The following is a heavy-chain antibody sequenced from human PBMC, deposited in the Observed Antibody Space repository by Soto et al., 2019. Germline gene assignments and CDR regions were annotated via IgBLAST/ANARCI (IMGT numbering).Heavy chain of an antibody. Sequence: QVQLQQWGAGLLKPSETLSLTCAVYGGSFSGYYWSWIRQPPGKGLEWIGEINHSGSTNYNPSLKRRVTISVDTSKNQFSLKLSSVTAADTAVYYCARGEGQPSYYLDYWGQGTLVTVSS. D-gene: IGHD6-13*01. V-gene: IGHV4-34*01. CDR1: GGSFSGYY. CDR3: ARGEGQPSYYLDY. CDR2: INHSGST. J-gene: IGHJ4*02.